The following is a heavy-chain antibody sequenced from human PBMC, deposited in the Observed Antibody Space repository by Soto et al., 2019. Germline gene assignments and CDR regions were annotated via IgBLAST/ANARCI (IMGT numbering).Heavy chain of an antibody. V-gene: IGHV5-51*01. CDR2: IYPGDSDT. CDR3: ARHPRYCSSTRCYREIYYYYGMDV. CDR1: GESVSRYW. Sequence: GESVKSSGEGCGESVSRYWRGWVRQMPGKGLEWMGIIYPGDSDTRYSPSFQGQVTISADKTISTAYLQWSSLKASDTAMYYCARHPRYCSSTRCYREIYYYYGMDVWGQGTTVTVSS. D-gene: IGHD2-2*01. J-gene: IGHJ6*02.